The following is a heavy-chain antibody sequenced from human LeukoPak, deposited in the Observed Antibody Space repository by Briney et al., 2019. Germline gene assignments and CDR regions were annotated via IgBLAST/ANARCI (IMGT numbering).Heavy chain of an antibody. D-gene: IGHD3-22*01. Sequence: PGGSLRLSCAASGFTFSSYAMSWVRQAPGKGLEWVSAISGSGGSTYYADSVKGRFTISRDNSKNTLYLQMNSLRAEDTAVYYCAKRPVSYYYDSSGYQRNWFDPWGQGTLVTVSS. J-gene: IGHJ5*02. CDR2: ISGSGGST. CDR3: AKRPVSYYYDSSGYQRNWFDP. V-gene: IGHV3-23*01. CDR1: GFTFSSYA.